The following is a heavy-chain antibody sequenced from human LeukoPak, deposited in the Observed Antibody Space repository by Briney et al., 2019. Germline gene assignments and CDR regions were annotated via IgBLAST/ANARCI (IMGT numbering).Heavy chain of an antibody. CDR3: TNHRSAFEF. D-gene: IGHD3-10*01. CDR1: GLTFSIFG. CDR2: ISGSATGGIT. J-gene: IGHJ4*02. Sequence: GGSLRLSCAVSGLTFSIFGMSWVRQSPGKGLEWVSAISGSATGGITNYADSVKGRFTISRDNDKNTVYLQMNNLRVEDTAVYYCTNHRSAFEFCGQGTLVTVSS. V-gene: IGHV3-23*01.